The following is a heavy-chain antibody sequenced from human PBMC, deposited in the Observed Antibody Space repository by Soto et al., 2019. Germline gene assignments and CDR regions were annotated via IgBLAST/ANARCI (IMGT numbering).Heavy chain of an antibody. D-gene: IGHD3-3*01. CDR2: ISGSGGST. Sequence: VQLVESGGGVVQPGRSLRLSCAASGFTSSSYAMSCVRQAPGKGLEWVSAISGSGGSTYHADSVKGRFTISRDNSKNTLYLQMNSLRAEDTAVYYCAKEFVRFLEWYDYWGQGTLVTVSS. J-gene: IGHJ4*02. CDR3: AKEFVRFLEWYDY. CDR1: GFTSSSYA. V-gene: IGHV3-23*04.